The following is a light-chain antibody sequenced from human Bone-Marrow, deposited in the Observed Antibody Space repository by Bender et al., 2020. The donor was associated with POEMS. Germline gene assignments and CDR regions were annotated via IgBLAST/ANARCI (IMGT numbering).Light chain of an antibody. CDR3: VAWDASLNGWV. J-gene: IGLJ3*02. CDR2: EVS. V-gene: IGLV3-1*01. CDR1: KLGDEN. Sequence: SYELTQPPSVSVSPGQTASITCSGDKLGDENACWYQQRPGQSPVLVIYEVSKRPSGVPDRFSGSKSGTSASLAITGLQSDDEAIYFCVAWDASLNGWVFGGGTKLTVL.